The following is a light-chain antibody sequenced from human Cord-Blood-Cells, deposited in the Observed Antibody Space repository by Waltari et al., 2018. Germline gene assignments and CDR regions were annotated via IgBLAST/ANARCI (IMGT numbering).Light chain of an antibody. CDR2: GAS. Sequence: EIVLTQSPGTLSLSPGERATPSCRASQSVSSSYLAWYQQKPGQAPRLLIYGASSRATGIPDRFSGSGSGTDFTLTISRLEPDDFAVYYCQQYGSSPWTFGQGTKVEIK. J-gene: IGKJ1*01. CDR1: QSVSSSY. V-gene: IGKV3-20*01. CDR3: QQYGSSPWT.